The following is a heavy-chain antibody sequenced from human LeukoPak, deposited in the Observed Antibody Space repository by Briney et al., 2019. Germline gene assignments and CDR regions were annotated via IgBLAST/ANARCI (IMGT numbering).Heavy chain of an antibody. CDR1: AFTFHDYG. D-gene: IGHD1-26*01. V-gene: IGHV3-20*04. CDR3: ATPYSRRHGDAFDI. CDR2: INWNGGST. Sequence: PGGSLRLSCAASAFTFHDYGMNWVRQAPRKGLDFISGINWNGGSTCYADAVKGRFTISRVNAKNSLHVQMNRLRAENTALYYCATPYSRRHGDAFDIWGQGTMVTVSS. J-gene: IGHJ3*02.